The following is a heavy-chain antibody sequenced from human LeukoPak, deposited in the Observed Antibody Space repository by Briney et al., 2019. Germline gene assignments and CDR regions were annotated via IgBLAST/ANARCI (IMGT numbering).Heavy chain of an antibody. CDR1: GFTFSNYW. Sequence: GGSLRLSCAASGFTFSNYWMSWVRQAPGKGLEWVADIKEDGSEKYYVDSVKGRLTISRDNAKSSLYLQMNSLRAEDTAVYYCARARNLDFWGQGTLVTASS. CDR3: ARARNLDF. J-gene: IGHJ4*02. V-gene: IGHV3-7*05. CDR2: IKEDGSEK.